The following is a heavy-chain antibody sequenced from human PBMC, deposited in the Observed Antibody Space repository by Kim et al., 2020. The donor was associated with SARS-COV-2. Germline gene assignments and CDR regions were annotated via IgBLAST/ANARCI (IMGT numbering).Heavy chain of an antibody. V-gene: IGHV4-59*08. CDR1: GGSISSYY. CDR3: AGQPDGSGSYSPFDP. CDR2: IYYSGST. Sequence: SETLSLTCTVSGGSISSYYWSWIRQPPGKGLEWIGYIYYSGSTNYNPSLKSRVTISVDTSKNQFSLKLSSVTAADTAGYYCAGQPDGSGSYSPFDPWGQGTLVTVSS. D-gene: IGHD3-10*01. J-gene: IGHJ5*02.